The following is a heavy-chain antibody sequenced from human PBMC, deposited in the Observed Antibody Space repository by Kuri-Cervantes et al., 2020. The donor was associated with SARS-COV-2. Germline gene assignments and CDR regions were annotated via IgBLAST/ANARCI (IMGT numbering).Heavy chain of an antibody. Sequence: SETLSLTCTVSGGSISSYYWSWIRQPAGKGLEWVGRIYSSGSANYSPSLKSRVTMSVDSSKNQFSLKLSSVTAADSAVYYCASATSRPTIAEAGYFDSWGQGILVTVSS. V-gene: IGHV4-4*07. CDR2: IYSSGSA. D-gene: IGHD6-19*01. CDR3: ASATSRPTIAEAGYFDS. J-gene: IGHJ4*02. CDR1: GGSISSYY.